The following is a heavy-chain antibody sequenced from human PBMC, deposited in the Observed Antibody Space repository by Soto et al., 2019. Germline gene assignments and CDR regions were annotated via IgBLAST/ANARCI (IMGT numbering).Heavy chain of an antibody. J-gene: IGHJ3*02. CDR1: GITVTSNY. CDR2: IYSGGST. CDR3: ARAAKTYSAFDI. V-gene: IGHV3-66*01. D-gene: IGHD2-15*01. Sequence: PGGSLRLSCAASGITVTSNYMNWVRQAPGKGPEWVSLIYSGGSTDYADSVKGRFTISRDNSKNSLFLQMNSLRAEDTAVYYCARAAKTYSAFDIWGQGTTVTVSS.